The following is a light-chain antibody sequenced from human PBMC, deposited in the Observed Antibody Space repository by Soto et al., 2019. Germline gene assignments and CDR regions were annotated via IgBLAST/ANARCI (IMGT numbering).Light chain of an antibody. CDR1: QSVTTN. CDR2: GAS. CDR3: QQYKTWPRT. J-gene: IGKJ1*01. Sequence: EIVMTQSPATLSVSPGQRATLSCRASQSVTTNLAWYQQRPGQAPRLLIYGASSRATGIPDRFSGSGSGTKFTLPISSLHSEDFAVYYCQQYKTWPRTFGQGTRVDIK. V-gene: IGKV3D-15*01.